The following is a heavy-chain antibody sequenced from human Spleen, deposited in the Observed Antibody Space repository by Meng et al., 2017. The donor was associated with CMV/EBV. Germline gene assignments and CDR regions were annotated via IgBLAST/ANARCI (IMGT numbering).Heavy chain of an antibody. CDR3: AKGLRPYGPFDY. J-gene: IGHJ4*02. V-gene: IGHV4-39*07. Sequence: QLQLQEPGPGLVKPSETLSLTCTVSGGSISSSSYYWGWIRQPPGKGLEWIGSIYYSGSTYYNPSLKSRVTISVDTSKNQFSLKLSSVTAADTAVYYCAKGLRPYGPFDYWGQGTLVTVSS. D-gene: IGHD4-17*01. CDR1: GGSISSSSYY. CDR2: IYYSGST.